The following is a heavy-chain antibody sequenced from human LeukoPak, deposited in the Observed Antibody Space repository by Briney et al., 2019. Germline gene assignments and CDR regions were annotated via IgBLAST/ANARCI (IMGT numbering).Heavy chain of an antibody. CDR2: INPSGGST. CDR3: AVVGDGYYPHWFDP. Sequence: GASVHVSCKACGYTFTSYNMHSVRQAPGQGIEWMGMINPSGGSTSSAQKLQGRVTTTTDTSTSTVSMDLSRLRSKETAVYYCAVVGDGYYPHWFDPWGQGTLVTVSS. CDR1: GYTFTSYN. V-gene: IGHV1-46*01. D-gene: IGHD1-26*01. J-gene: IGHJ5*02.